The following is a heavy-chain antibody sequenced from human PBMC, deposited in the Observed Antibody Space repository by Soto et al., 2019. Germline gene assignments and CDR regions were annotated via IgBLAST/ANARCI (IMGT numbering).Heavy chain of an antibody. CDR2: IWYDGSNK. V-gene: IGHV3-33*01. D-gene: IGHD3-3*01. J-gene: IGHJ6*02. Sequence: GGSLRLSCAASRFTFSSYGMHWVRQAPGKGLEWVAVIWYDGSNKYYADSVKGRFTISRDNSKNTLYLQMNSLRAEDTAVYYCAREMPHYDFWSGYYYYYYGMDVWGQGTTVTVSS. CDR3: AREMPHYDFWSGYYYYYYGMDV. CDR1: RFTFSSYG.